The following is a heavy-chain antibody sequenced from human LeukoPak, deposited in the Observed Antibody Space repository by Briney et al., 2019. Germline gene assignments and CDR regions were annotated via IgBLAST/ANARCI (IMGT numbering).Heavy chain of an antibody. CDR3: ARDIEAAGLFFDY. J-gene: IGHJ4*02. D-gene: IGHD6-13*01. V-gene: IGHV3-7*01. Sequence: GGSLRLSCAASGFTFSSYWMSWVRQAPGKGLEWVANIKYNGSEKDYVDSVKGRFTISRDNAKNSLYLQMNSLRAEDTAVYYCARDIEAAGLFFDYWGQGTLVTVSS. CDR2: IKYNGSEK. CDR1: GFTFSSYW.